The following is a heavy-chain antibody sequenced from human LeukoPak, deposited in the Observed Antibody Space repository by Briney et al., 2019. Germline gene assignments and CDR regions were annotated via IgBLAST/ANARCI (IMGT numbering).Heavy chain of an antibody. V-gene: IGHV1-69*06. D-gene: IGHD5-12*01. CDR2: IIPIFGTA. J-gene: IGHJ6*03. CDR3: ARAKYSGYDYDYYYYYMDV. Sequence: SVKVSCKASGYTFTSYDITWVRQAPGQGLEWMGGIIPIFGTANYAQKFQGRVTITADKSTSTAYMELSSLRSEDTAVYYCARAKYSGYDYDYYYYYMDVWGKGTTVTVSS. CDR1: GYTFTSYD.